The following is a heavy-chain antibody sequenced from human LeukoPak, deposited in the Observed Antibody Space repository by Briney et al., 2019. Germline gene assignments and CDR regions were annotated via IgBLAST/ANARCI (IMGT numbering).Heavy chain of an antibody. CDR2: INHSEST. J-gene: IGHJ4*02. Sequence: PSETLSLTCAVYGGSFSGYYWSWIRQPPGKGLEWIGEINHSESTNYNPPLKSRATISVDTSKNQFSLQLSYVTAADTAVYYGARERSTSWVDYWGQGTLVTVSS. D-gene: IGHD2-2*01. V-gene: IGHV4-34*01. CDR1: GGSFSGYY. CDR3: ARERSTSWVDY.